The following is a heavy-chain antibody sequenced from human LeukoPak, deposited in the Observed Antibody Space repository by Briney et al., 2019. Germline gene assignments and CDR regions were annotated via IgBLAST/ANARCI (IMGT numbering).Heavy chain of an antibody. CDR3: ARALRGYMITFDY. CDR1: GGSISSYH. Sequence: SETLSLTCTVSGGSISSYHWSWIRQPPGKGLEWIGYIYYSGSTNYNPSLKSRVTISVDTSKNQFSLKLSSVTAADTAVYYCARALRGYMITFDYWGQGTLVTVSS. CDR2: IYYSGST. D-gene: IGHD3-16*01. J-gene: IGHJ4*02. V-gene: IGHV4-59*01.